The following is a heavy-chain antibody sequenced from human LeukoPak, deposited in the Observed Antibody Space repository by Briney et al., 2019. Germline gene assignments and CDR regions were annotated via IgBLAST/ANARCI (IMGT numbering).Heavy chain of an antibody. Sequence: GGSLRLYCAASGFTVNSNYMSWVRQAQGKGLEGVSIIYTGGETYNADSVDGRFTISRDSSKNTVDLQMNSLRAEDMAVYYCARIAPANWFDPWGQGTLVTLSS. CDR3: ARIAPANWFDP. V-gene: IGHV3-66*01. J-gene: IGHJ5*02. CDR1: GFTVNSNY. D-gene: IGHD2-21*01. CDR2: IYTGGET.